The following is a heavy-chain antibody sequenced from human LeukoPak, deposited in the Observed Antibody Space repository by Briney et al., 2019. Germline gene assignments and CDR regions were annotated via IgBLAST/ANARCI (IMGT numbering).Heavy chain of an antibody. Sequence: GGSLRLSCAASGFTFSSYAMSWIRQAPGKGLEWVSAISGSGGSTYYADSVKGRFTISRDNSKNTLYPQMNSLRAEDTAVYYCAKVPSRVVGANPLDYWGQGTLVTVSS. D-gene: IGHD1-26*01. CDR2: ISGSGGST. CDR3: AKVPSRVVGANPLDY. J-gene: IGHJ4*02. V-gene: IGHV3-23*01. CDR1: GFTFSSYA.